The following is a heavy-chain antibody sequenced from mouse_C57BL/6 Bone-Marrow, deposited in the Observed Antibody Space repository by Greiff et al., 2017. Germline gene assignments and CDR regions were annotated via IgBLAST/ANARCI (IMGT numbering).Heavy chain of an antibody. CDR2: ISNGGGST. CDR1: GFTFSDSY. D-gene: IGHD1-1*01. Sequence: DVHLVESGGGLVQPGGSLKLSCAASGFTFSDSYMYWVRQTPEKRLEWVAYISNGGGSTYYPDTVKGRFPISRDNAKNTLYLQMSRLKSEDTAMYYCARQRYYGSSNYAMDYWGQGTSVTVSS. CDR3: ARQRYYGSSNYAMDY. V-gene: IGHV5-12*01. J-gene: IGHJ4*01.